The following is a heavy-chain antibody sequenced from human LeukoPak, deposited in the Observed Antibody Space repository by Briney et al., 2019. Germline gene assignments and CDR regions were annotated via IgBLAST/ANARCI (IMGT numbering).Heavy chain of an antibody. CDR3: ARAFGCYPGICGFDI. CDR1: GGSISSYY. V-gene: IGHV4-59*01. CDR2: IYYSGST. J-gene: IGHJ3*02. Sequence: SETLPLTCTVSGGSISSYYWSWIRQPPGKGLEWIGYIYYSGSTNYNPSLKSRVTISGDTSQNQFSLKLNSVTAADTAMYYCARAFGCYPGICGFDIWGQGTMVTVSS. D-gene: IGHD2-15*01.